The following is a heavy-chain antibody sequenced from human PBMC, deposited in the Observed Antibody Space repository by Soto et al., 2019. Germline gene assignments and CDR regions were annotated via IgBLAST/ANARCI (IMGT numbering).Heavy chain of an antibody. CDR1: GGTFSSYT. Sequence: QVLLVQSGAEVKKPGSSVKVSCKASGGTFSSYTISWVRQAPGQGLEWMGRIIPILGIANYAQKFQGRVTITADKSTSTAYMELSSLRSEDTAVYYCARLVDTADFDYWGQGALVTVSS. CDR2: IIPILGIA. J-gene: IGHJ4*02. D-gene: IGHD5-18*01. V-gene: IGHV1-69*02. CDR3: ARLVDTADFDY.